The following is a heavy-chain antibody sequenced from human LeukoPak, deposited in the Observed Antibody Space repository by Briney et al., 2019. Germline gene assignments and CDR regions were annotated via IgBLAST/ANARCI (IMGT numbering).Heavy chain of an antibody. D-gene: IGHD3-22*01. V-gene: IGHV1-46*01. CDR3: ARDYYDSSGYDAFDI. Sequence: GASVKVSCKASGYTFTSYYMHWVRQAPGQGLEWMGIINPSGGSTSYAQRFQGSVTMTRDMSTSTVYMELSSLRSEDTAVYYCARDYYDSSGYDAFDIWGQGTMVTVSS. J-gene: IGHJ3*02. CDR2: INPSGGST. CDR1: GYTFTSYY.